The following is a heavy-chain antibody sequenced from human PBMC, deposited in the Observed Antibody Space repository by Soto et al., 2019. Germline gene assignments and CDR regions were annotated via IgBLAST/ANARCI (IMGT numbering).Heavy chain of an antibody. Sequence: GGSLRLSCAAAGFTFRSYYMMWVRQAPGKGLEWVANIKQDGSGRHYVDSVKGRFTISRDNAKNSLYLQMNSLRVEDTAVYYCANRHLNWGQGTLVNVSS. J-gene: IGHJ4*02. V-gene: IGHV3-7*01. CDR3: ANRHLN. CDR1: GFTFRSYY. CDR2: IKQDGSGR.